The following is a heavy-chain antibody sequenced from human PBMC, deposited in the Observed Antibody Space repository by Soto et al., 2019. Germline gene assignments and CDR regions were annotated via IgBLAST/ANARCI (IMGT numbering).Heavy chain of an antibody. CDR1: GYTFTSYG. D-gene: IGHD3-22*01. CDR3: AREIRYDSSPNWFDP. Sequence: ASVKVSCKASGYTFTSYGISWVRQAPGQGLEWMGWISAYNGNTNYAQKLQGRVTMTTDTSTSTAYMELRSLRSDDTAVYYCAREIRYDSSPNWFDPWGQGTLVTVSS. J-gene: IGHJ5*02. CDR2: ISAYNGNT. V-gene: IGHV1-18*01.